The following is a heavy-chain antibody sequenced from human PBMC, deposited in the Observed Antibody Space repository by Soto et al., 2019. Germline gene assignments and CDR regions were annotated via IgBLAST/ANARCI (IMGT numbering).Heavy chain of an antibody. CDR2: ISGSGGTT. CDR3: AKDRRYSYGPGLDY. CDR1: GFTFSSYA. Sequence: RVSCAASGFTFSSYAMSWVRQAPGKGLEWVSAISGSGGTTYYADSVKGRFTISRDNSKNTLYLQMRGLRADDTAVYYCAKDRRYSYGPGLDYWGQGTLVTVSS. D-gene: IGHD5-12*01. J-gene: IGHJ4*02. V-gene: IGHV3-23*01.